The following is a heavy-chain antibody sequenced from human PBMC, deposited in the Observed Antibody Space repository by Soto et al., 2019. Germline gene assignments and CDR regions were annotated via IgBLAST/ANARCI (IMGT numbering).Heavy chain of an antibody. Sequence: EVQLLESGGGLVQPGGSLRLSCAASGFTFSSYAMSWVRQAPGKGLEWVSGISGSGGSRNYADSVKGRFTISRDNSKNTLYLQMNSLRAEVTAVYYCAKRELVLDYWGQGTLVTVSS. V-gene: IGHV3-23*01. D-gene: IGHD6-13*01. CDR3: AKRELVLDY. CDR1: GFTFSSYA. CDR2: ISGSGGSR. J-gene: IGHJ4*02.